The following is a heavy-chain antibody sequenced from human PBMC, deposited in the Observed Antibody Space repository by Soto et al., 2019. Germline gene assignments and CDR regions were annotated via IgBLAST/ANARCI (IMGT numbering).Heavy chain of an antibody. Sequence: QVQLVQSGPEVKKPGASVNVSCETSGYTFAIHGISWVRQAPGQGLEWMGWINTYNGKTNYPQKFQGRVTMTTDTSTSTAFLELRSLTSDDTAVYFCARVPGGPPGLDYWGQGTLVTVSS. CDR1: GYTFAIHG. CDR3: ARVPGGPPGLDY. CDR2: INTYNGKT. D-gene: IGHD1-1*01. V-gene: IGHV1-18*01. J-gene: IGHJ4*02.